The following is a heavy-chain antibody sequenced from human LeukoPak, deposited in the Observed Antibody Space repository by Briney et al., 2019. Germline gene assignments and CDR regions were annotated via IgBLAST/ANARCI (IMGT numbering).Heavy chain of an antibody. CDR3: ARDVGGVDY. Sequence: SQTLSLTCTVSGGSISSGSYYWSWIRQPAGKGLEWIGRIYTSGSTNYNPSLKSRVTISVDTSKNQFSLKLSSVTAADTAVYYCARDVGGVDYWGQGTLVTASS. V-gene: IGHV4-61*02. CDR2: IYTSGST. D-gene: IGHD3-10*01. CDR1: GGSISSGSYY. J-gene: IGHJ4*02.